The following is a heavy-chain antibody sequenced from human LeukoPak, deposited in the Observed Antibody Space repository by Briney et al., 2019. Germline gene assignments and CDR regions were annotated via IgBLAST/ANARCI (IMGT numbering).Heavy chain of an antibody. CDR2: IYTSGST. CDR1: GGSISSYY. J-gene: IGHJ5*02. Sequence: SETLSLTCTVSGGSISSYYWSWIRQPAGKGLEWIGRIYTSGSTNYNPSLKSRVTMSVDTSKNQFSLKLCSVTAADTAVYYCARGGLRFLESRMWFDPWGQGTLVTVSS. V-gene: IGHV4-4*07. CDR3: ARGGLRFLESRMWFDP. D-gene: IGHD3-3*01.